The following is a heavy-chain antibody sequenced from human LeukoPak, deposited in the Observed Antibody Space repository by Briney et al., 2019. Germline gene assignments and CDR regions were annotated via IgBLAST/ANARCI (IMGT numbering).Heavy chain of an antibody. CDR2: INTYNVNT. D-gene: IGHD5-18*01. CDR1: GYTFTSYG. V-gene: IGHV1-18*01. J-gene: IGHJ4*02. Sequence: ASVKVSCKTSGYTFTSYGVSWVRQAAGQGLEWMGWINTYNVNTNYAQKFQGRVTLTTDASTSTVYMELRSLRSDDTAVYYCARDSRRGYSYGYDYWGQGTLVTVSS. CDR3: ARDSRRGYSYGYDY.